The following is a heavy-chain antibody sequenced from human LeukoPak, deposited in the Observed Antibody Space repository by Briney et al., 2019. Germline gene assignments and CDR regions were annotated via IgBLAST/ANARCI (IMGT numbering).Heavy chain of an antibody. V-gene: IGHV3-15*01. CDR3: TTPAAATGGFDY. D-gene: IGHD6-13*01. Sequence: GGSLRLSCAASGFTFSNAWMSWVRQAPGKGLEWVGRIKSKTDGGTTDYAAPVKGRFTISRDDSKNTLYLQMNSLKTEDTAVYYCTTPAAATGGFDYWGQGTLVTVSS. CDR2: IKSKTDGGTT. CDR1: GFTFSNAW. J-gene: IGHJ4*02.